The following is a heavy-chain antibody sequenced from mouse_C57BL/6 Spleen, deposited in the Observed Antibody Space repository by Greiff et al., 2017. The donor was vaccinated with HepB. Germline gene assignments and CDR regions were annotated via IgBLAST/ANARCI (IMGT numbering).Heavy chain of an antibody. D-gene: IGHD2-3*01. J-gene: IGHJ4*01. Sequence: VQLQQSGPELVKPGASVKISCKASGYTFTDYYMNWVKQSHGKSLEWIGDINPNNGGTSYNQKFKGKATLTVDKSSSTAYMELRSLTSEDSAVYYCARSGGDGYYWGNYWGQGTSVTVSS. CDR1: GYTFTDYY. CDR3: ARSGGDGYYWGNY. CDR2: INPNNGGT. V-gene: IGHV1-26*01.